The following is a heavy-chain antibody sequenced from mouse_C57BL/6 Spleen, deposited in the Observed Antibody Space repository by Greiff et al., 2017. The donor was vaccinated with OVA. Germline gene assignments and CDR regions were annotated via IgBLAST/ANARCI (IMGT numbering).Heavy chain of an antibody. Sequence: EVKLMESGPELVKPGASVKIPCKASGYTFTDYNMDWVKQSHGKSLEWIGDINPNNGGTIYNQKFKGKATLTVDKSSSTAYMELRSLTSEDTAVYYCAIGSYYGNYLAWFAYWGQGTLVTVSA. J-gene: IGHJ3*01. CDR2: INPNNGGT. D-gene: IGHD2-10*01. CDR1: GYTFTDYN. V-gene: IGHV1-18*01. CDR3: AIGSYYGNYLAWFAY.